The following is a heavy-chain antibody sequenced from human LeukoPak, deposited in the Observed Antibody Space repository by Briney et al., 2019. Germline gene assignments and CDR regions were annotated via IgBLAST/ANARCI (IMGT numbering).Heavy chain of an antibody. V-gene: IGHV2-5*02. CDR3: ARVTYYYDSSGYYSWFDP. J-gene: IGHJ5*02. CDR2: IYWDDDK. D-gene: IGHD3-22*01. CDR1: GFSLSTSGVG. Sequence: SGPTLVNPTQTLTLTCTFSGFSLSTSGVGVGWIRQPPGKALEWLALIYWDDDKRYSPSLKSRLTITKDTSKNQVVLTMTNMDPADTATYYCARVTYYYDSSGYYSWFDPWGQGTLVTVSS.